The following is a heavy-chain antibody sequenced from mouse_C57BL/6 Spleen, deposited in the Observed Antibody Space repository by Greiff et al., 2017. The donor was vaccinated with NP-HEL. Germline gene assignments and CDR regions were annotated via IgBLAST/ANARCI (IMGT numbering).Heavy chain of an antibody. J-gene: IGHJ2*01. CDR3: TRKYYGNYCDY. CDR2: IYPGNSGT. Sequence: VQLQQSGTVLARPGASVKMSCKTSGYTFTSYWMHWVKQRPGQGLEWIGAIYPGNSGTSYNQKFKGKAKLTAVTSASTAYMELSSLTNEDSAVYYCTRKYYGNYCDYWGQGTTLTVSS. CDR1: GYTFTSYW. V-gene: IGHV1-5*01. D-gene: IGHD1-1*01.